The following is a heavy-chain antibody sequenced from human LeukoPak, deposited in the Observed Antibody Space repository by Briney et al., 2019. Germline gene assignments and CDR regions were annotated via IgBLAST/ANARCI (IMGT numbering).Heavy chain of an antibody. CDR3: AKDVWADFYFDY. D-gene: IGHD1-26*01. CDR2: ISGSGGSS. CDR1: GFTFNNYA. J-gene: IGHJ4*02. V-gene: IGHV3-23*01. Sequence: PGGSLRLSCAASGFTFNNYAMNWVRQALGKGLEWVSAISGSGGSSYYAYSVKGRFTISRDNSKNTLYLQMNSLRAEDTAIYYCAKDVWADFYFDYWGQGTLVTVSS.